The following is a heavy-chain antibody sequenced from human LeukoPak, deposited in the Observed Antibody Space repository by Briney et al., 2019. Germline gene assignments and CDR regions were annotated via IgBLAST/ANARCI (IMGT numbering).Heavy chain of an antibody. CDR2: IIPILGIA. D-gene: IGHD6-19*01. CDR3: ARRAVAGPSFDY. J-gene: IGHJ4*02. Sequence: ASVKVSCKASGGXFSSYAISWVRQAPGQGLEWMGMIIPILGIANYAQKFQGRVTITADKSTSTAYMELSSLRSEDTAVYYCARRAVAGPSFDYWGQGTLVTVSS. V-gene: IGHV1-69*04. CDR1: GGXFSSYA.